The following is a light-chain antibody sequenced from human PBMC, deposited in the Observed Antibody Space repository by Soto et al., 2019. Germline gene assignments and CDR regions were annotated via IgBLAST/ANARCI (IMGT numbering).Light chain of an antibody. CDR3: QQHQSYWS. Sequence: IKMTQSPSTPSASVGDRVTITCRASQSISRWLAWYQQKPGKAPRLLIHDASSLQSGVPSRLSGGGSGTEFTLTISSLQPDDVATYYCQQHQSYWSFGQGTKVDIK. CDR1: QSISRW. J-gene: IGKJ1*01. V-gene: IGKV1-5*01. CDR2: DAS.